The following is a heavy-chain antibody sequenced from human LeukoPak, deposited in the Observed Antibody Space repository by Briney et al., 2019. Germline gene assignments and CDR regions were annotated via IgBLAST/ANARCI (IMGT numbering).Heavy chain of an antibody. CDR1: GFTFSSYA. V-gene: IGHV3-23*01. CDR2: ISGSGGST. Sequence: GGSLRLSCAASGFTFSSYAMSWVRQAPGKGLEWVSAISGSGGSTYYAHSVKGRFTISRDNSKNTLYLQMNSLRAEDTAVYYCEKGDIGSEFEYWGQGTLVTVSS. D-gene: IGHD2-15*01. J-gene: IGHJ4*02. CDR3: EKGDIGSEFEY.